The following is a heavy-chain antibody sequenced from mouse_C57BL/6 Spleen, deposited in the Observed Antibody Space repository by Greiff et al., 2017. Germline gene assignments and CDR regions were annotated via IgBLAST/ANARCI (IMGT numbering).Heavy chain of an antibody. CDR1: GYTFTSYD. CDR2: IYPRDGST. V-gene: IGHV1-85*01. Sequence: QVQLQQSGPELVKPGASVKLSCKASGYTFTSYDINWVKQRPGQGLEWIGWIYPRDGSTKYNEKFEGKATLTVDTSSSTAYMELHSLTSEDSAVYFCARSIYYDYDDWFAYWGQGTLVTVSA. CDR3: ARSIYYDYDDWFAY. J-gene: IGHJ3*01. D-gene: IGHD2-4*01.